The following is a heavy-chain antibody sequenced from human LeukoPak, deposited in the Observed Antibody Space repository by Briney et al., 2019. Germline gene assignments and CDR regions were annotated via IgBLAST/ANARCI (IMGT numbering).Heavy chain of an antibody. CDR3: ARQTPSYCSGGSCYRGDAFDI. CDR1: GGSISSYY. CDR2: IYYSGST. V-gene: IGHV4-59*08. D-gene: IGHD2-15*01. J-gene: IGHJ3*02. Sequence: SETLSLTCTVSGGSISSYYWSWIWQPPGKGLEWIGYIYYSGSTNYNPSLKRRVTISVDTSKNQFSLKLSSVTAADTAVYYCARQTPSYCSGGSCYRGDAFDIWGQGTMVTVSS.